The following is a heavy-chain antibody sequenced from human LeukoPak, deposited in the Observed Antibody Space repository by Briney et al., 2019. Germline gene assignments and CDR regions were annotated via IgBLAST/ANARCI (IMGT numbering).Heavy chain of an antibody. V-gene: IGHV3-73*01. Sequence: GGSLKLSCAASGFTFSGSAMHWVRQASGKGLEWVGRIRGKANSYATVYAASVKGRFTISRDDSKNTAYLQMNSLKTEDTAVYYCITYESPLSFGIWGQGTMVTVSS. CDR1: GFTFSGSA. J-gene: IGHJ3*02. CDR3: ITYESPLSFGI. CDR2: IRGKANSYAT. D-gene: IGHD3-22*01.